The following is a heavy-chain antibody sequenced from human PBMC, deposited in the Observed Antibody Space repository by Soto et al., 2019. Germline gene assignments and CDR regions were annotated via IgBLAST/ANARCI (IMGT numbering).Heavy chain of an antibody. CDR1: GFAFNRFG. D-gene: IGHD6-13*01. V-gene: IGHV3-33*01. CDR2: IWYDESNK. J-gene: IGHJ6*02. Sequence: QVQLVESGGGVVRPGRSLRLSCAASGFAFNRFGVHWVRQAPGKGLEWVAVIWYDESNKFYADSVKGRFSISRDNSKXXLXXQMNSLRAEDTAVYYCVREDGVAAAGPYYYYAMDVWGQGTTVIVSS. CDR3: VREDGVAAAGPYYYYAMDV.